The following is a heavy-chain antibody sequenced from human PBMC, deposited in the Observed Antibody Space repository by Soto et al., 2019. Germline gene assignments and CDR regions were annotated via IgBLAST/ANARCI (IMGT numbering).Heavy chain of an antibody. CDR2: ISYDGSNK. Sequence: VGSLRLSCAASGLTFSTFAMHWVRQAPGKGLDWVAVISYDGSNKYYADSVKGRFTISRDNSKNTLYLQMNSLTSEDTAVYYCARDPAGGSGHYYLFDYWGQGTLVTVSS. J-gene: IGHJ4*02. CDR1: GLTFSTFA. CDR3: ARDPAGGSGHYYLFDY. V-gene: IGHV3-30-3*01. D-gene: IGHD3-22*01.